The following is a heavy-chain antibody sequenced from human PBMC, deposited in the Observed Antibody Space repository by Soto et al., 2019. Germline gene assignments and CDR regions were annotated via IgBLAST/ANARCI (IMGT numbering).Heavy chain of an antibody. Sequence: SETLSLTCTVSGVSISSGGYYWSWIRQHPGKGLEWIGYIYYSGSTYYNPSLKSRVTISVDTSKNQFSLKLSSVTAADTAVYYCASGLRFFDAGFDYWGQGTLVTVSS. V-gene: IGHV4-31*03. CDR3: ASGLRFFDAGFDY. J-gene: IGHJ4*02. CDR1: GVSISSGGYY. CDR2: IYYSGST. D-gene: IGHD3-3*01.